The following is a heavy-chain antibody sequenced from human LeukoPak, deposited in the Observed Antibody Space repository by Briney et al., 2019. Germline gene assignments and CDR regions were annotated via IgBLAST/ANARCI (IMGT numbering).Heavy chain of an antibody. CDR3: AKAGPYSSDY. V-gene: IGHV3-23*01. J-gene: IGHJ4*02. D-gene: IGHD2-8*02. CDR1: GFTFSNYG. Sequence: PGGSLRLSCAASGFTFSNYGMSWVRQAPGKGLECVSTISGSGGSTSYADSVKGRFTISRDNSKNTLYLQMNSLRAEDTAVYYCAKAGPYSSDYWGQGTLVTVSS. CDR2: ISGSGGST.